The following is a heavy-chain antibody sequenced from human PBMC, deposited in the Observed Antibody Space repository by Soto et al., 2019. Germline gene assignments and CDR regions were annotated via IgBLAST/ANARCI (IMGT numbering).Heavy chain of an antibody. D-gene: IGHD3-3*01. CDR3: ARSSYYDFWSGYYTGMWLAPSYYGMDV. J-gene: IGHJ6*02. CDR2: IDPSDSYT. Sequence: GESLKISCKGSGYSFTSYWISWVRQMPGKGLEWMGRIDPSDSYTNYSPSFQGHVTISADKTISTAYLQWSSLKASDTPMYYCARSSYYDFWSGYYTGMWLAPSYYGMDVWGQGTTVTVSS. V-gene: IGHV5-10-1*01. CDR1: GYSFTSYW.